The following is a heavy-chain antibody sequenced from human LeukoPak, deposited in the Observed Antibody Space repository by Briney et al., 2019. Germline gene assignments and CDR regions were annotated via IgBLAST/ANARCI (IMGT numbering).Heavy chain of an antibody. Sequence: SQTLSLTCAVYGESFSGYYWSWIRQPPGEGLEWIGEINHSVSTNYNPPSKSRVTISVDTSKNHFSLKLSSVTAADTAVYYCVMGYYFDYWGQGTLVTVSS. V-gene: IGHV4-34*01. J-gene: IGHJ4*02. D-gene: IGHD3-16*01. CDR2: INHSVST. CDR3: VMGYYFDY. CDR1: GESFSGYY.